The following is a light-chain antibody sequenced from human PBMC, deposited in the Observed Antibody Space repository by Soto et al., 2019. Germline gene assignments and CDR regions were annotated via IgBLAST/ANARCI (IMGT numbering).Light chain of an antibody. V-gene: IGKV3-15*01. CDR3: QQYNNWRT. CDR1: QSVGSN. J-gene: IGKJ1*01. CDR2: GAS. Sequence: EIVMTQSPATLSVSPGERATLSCRASQSVGSNLAWYQQKPGQAPRLLIYGASTRATGIPARFSGSGSGTEFTLTISSLQSEDFAVYDCQQYNNWRTFGQGPKVEIK.